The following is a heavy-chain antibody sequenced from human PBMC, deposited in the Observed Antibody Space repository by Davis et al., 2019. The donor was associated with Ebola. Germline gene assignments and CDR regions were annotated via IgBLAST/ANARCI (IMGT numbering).Heavy chain of an antibody. CDR3: ARDITIFGVVTIEAFDI. D-gene: IGHD3-3*01. Sequence: GGSLRLSCAASGFTFSSYSMNWVRQAPGKGLEWVSSISSSSSYIYYADSVKGRFTISRDNAKNSLYLQMNSLRAEDTAVYYCARDITIFGVVTIEAFDIWGQGTMVTVSS. V-gene: IGHV3-21*01. CDR1: GFTFSSYS. CDR2: ISSSSSYI. J-gene: IGHJ3*02.